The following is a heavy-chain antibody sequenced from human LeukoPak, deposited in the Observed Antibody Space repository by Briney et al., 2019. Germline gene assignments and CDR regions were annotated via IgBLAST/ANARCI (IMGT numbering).Heavy chain of an antibody. D-gene: IGHD2-15*01. CDR1: GLTFSNHA. CDR3: AITSVGEGRIIGSGYCDN. J-gene: IGHJ4*02. Sequence: GGSLRLSCAASGLTFSNHAVKWARHAPGKGLVWVSSISGSGPVTYYADSVKGRFKISRDNSKNTLSLQLKRPRAEHWAGCFCAITSVGEGRIIGSGYCDNWGEGTLVTVSS. CDR2: ISGSGPVT. V-gene: IGHV3-23*01.